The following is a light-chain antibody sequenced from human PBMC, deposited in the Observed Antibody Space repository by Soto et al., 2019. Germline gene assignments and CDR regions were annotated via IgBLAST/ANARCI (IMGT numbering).Light chain of an antibody. J-gene: IGKJ1*01. Sequence: EIVLTQSPGTLSLSPGERATLSCRASQSVSSYLAWYQQKPGQAPRLLIYDASPRATGISARFSGSGSGTDFTLTISSLEPEDFAVYYCQQRSNWPVTFCQGTKVEVK. CDR1: QSVSSY. CDR2: DAS. CDR3: QQRSNWPVT. V-gene: IGKV3-11*01.